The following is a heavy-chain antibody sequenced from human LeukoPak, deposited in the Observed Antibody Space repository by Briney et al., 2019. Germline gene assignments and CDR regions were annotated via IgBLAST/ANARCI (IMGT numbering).Heavy chain of an antibody. CDR3: ARTWNSAIGSAGDWFDP. CDR2: VSATGRET. CDR1: V. J-gene: IGHJ5*02. Sequence: GGSLRLSCAASVNCVRQVPGKGLEWVSGVSATGRETFYADSVEGRFTISRDNSKNTVYLQMNSLTTEDTAKYYCARTWNSAIGSAGDWFDPWGQGAQVIVSS. D-gene: IGHD3-10*01. V-gene: IGHV3-23*01.